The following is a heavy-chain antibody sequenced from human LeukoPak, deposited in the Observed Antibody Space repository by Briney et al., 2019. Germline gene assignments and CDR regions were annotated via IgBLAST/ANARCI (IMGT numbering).Heavy chain of an antibody. D-gene: IGHD1-26*01. CDR3: AKDIGTSTTAIDY. V-gene: IGHV3-9*01. J-gene: IGHJ4*02. Sequence: PGGSLRLSCAASGFTFDDYAMHWVRQAPGKGLEWVSVISWNSGSIGYADSVKGRFTISRDNAKNSLYLQMNSPRAEDTALYYCAKDIGTSTTAIDYWGQGTQVTVSS. CDR2: ISWNSGSI. CDR1: GFTFDDYA.